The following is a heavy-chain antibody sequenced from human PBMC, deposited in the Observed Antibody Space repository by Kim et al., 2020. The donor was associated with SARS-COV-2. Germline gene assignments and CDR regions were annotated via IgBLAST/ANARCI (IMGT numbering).Heavy chain of an antibody. J-gene: IGHJ3*02. V-gene: IGHV3-23*01. CDR3: TRNWGYGSGTRGAKAFDI. Sequence: GGSLRLSCAASGFTFSSYAMSWVRQAPGKGLEWVSAISGSGGSTYYADSVKGRFTISRDNSKNTLYLQMNSLRAEDTAVYYCTRNWGYGSGTRGAKAFDIWGQGTMVTVSS. D-gene: IGHD3-10*01. CDR1: GFTFSSYA. CDR2: ISGSGGST.